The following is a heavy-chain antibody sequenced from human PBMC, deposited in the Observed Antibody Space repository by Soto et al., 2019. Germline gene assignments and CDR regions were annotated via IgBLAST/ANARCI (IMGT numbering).Heavy chain of an antibody. CDR3: ARVGPWVPYYYDSSPYTFENWFDP. V-gene: IGHV4-59*08. D-gene: IGHD3-22*01. J-gene: IGHJ5*02. Sequence: PSETLSLTCTVSGISITSSYWNWFRQSPGKGLEWIGQISDRGDIIYNPPLESRVAISTDTSKNQVSLTLTAVNAADTAVYYCARVGPWVPYYYDSSPYTFENWFDPWGQGTLVTVSS. CDR2: ISDRGDI. CDR1: GISITSSY.